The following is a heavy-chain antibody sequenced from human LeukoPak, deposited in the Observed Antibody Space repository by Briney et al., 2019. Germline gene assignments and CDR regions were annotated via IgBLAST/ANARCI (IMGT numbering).Heavy chain of an antibody. D-gene: IGHD5-18*01. V-gene: IGHV4-38-2*01. CDR3: PRHGVYTATVTHDY. CDR1: GYSLNNVYY. J-gene: IGHJ4*02. Sequence: PSETLSLTCAVSGYSLNNVYYWGWIRHPPGKPREWIGSIYHSGCSYYNPSLKSPVTISIHTSKNHFSPALSSLTAPDTPLSYLPRHGVYTATVTHDYWGQGTLVTVSS. CDR2: IYHSGCS.